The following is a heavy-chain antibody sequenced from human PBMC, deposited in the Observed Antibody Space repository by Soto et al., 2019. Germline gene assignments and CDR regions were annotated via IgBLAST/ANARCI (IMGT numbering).Heavy chain of an antibody. Sequence: GGSLRLSCAASGFTFSSYAMHWVRQAPGKGLEWVAVISYDGSNKYYADSVKGRSTISRDNSKNTLYLQMNSLRAEDTAVYYCARDRVWYYDSSGYYRIRSYFDYWGQGTLVTVSS. CDR2: ISYDGSNK. CDR1: GFTFSSYA. J-gene: IGHJ4*02. D-gene: IGHD3-22*01. V-gene: IGHV3-30-3*01. CDR3: ARDRVWYYDSSGYYRIRSYFDY.